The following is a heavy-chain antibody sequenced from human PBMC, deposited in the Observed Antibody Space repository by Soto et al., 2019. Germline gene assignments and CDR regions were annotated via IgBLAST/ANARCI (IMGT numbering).Heavy chain of an antibody. CDR3: SRAGVVVVAATYDP. CDR1: GFTFGDYA. D-gene: IGHD2-15*01. V-gene: IGHV3-49*03. Sequence: GGSLRLSCTAAGFTFGDYAMSWFRQAPGKGLEWVGFIRSKGYGGTTEYAASVKGRFSISRDDSKSIAYLQMNSLKTEDTAVYYCSRAGVVVVAATYDPWGQGTLVTVSS. CDR2: IRSKGYGGTT. J-gene: IGHJ5*02.